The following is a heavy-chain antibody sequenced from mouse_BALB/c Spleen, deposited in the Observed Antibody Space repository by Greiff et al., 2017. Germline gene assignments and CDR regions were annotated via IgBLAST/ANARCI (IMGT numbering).Heavy chain of an antibody. J-gene: IGHJ2*01. D-gene: IGHD2-4*01. CDR3: ARAIYYDPWFDY. CDR1: GFTFTDYY. Sequence: EVQVVESGGGLVQPGGSLRLSCATSGFTFTDYYMSWVRQPPGKALEWLGFIRNKANGYTTEYSASVKGRFTISRDNSQSILYLQMNTLRAEDSATYYCARAIYYDPWFDYWGHGTTLTVSS. CDR2: IRNKANGYTT. V-gene: IGHV7-3*02.